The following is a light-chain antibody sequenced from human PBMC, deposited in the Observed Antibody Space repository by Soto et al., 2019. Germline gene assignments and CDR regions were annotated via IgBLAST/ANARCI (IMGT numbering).Light chain of an antibody. Sequence: ERVIKQSPATLSVSPGDRATLSCWASQSVSSKLAWYQQKPGQAPRLLIYGASTRATGIPARFSGSGSGTEFTLTISSLQSEDFAVYYCQQYNNWPPITFGQGTRLEIK. V-gene: IGKV3D-15*01. CDR1: QSVSSK. J-gene: IGKJ5*01. CDR2: GAS. CDR3: QQYNNWPPIT.